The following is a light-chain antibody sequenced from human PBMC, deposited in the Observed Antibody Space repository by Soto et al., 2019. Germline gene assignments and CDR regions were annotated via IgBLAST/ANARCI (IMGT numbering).Light chain of an antibody. CDR3: QQYNIWPRT. CDR1: QSLTSRY. J-gene: IGKJ1*01. CDR2: GAS. V-gene: IGKV3-15*01. Sequence: EIVLTQSPGTLSLSPGERATLSCRASQSLTSRYLAWYRQKPGQAPRLLIYGASTRATGISARFSGSGSGTEFSLTISSLQSEDFAVYYCQQYNIWPRTFGQGTKVDIK.